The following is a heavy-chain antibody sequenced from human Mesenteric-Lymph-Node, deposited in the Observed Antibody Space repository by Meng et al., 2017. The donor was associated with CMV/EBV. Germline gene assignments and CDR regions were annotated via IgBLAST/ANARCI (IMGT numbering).Heavy chain of an antibody. D-gene: IGHD3-3*01. CDR3: ARNYGFWSAYSRGGFDG. Sequence: SETLSLTCTVSSDSISSYYWSWLRQHPGKGLEWIGYISYSGNTNYKPSLKSRVTISIDTSDNRFSLRLSSVTAADTAVYYCARNYGFWSAYSRGGFDGWGQGRLVTVSS. CDR1: SDSISSYY. V-gene: IGHV4-59*01. J-gene: IGHJ4*02. CDR2: ISYSGNT.